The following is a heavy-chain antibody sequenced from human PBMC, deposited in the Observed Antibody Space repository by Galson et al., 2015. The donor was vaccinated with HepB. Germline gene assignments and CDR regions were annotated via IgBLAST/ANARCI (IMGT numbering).Heavy chain of an antibody. J-gene: IGHJ4*02. V-gene: IGHV3-74*03. CDR2: ITVDATNT. Sequence: SLRLSCAASGFTFEDYAMPWVRQAPGKGPVWISCITVDATNTEFADSVKGRFALSRDNARNTVYLQMNSLTAEDTAVYYCARDGGGGTPFDCWGQGTLVTVSS. CDR3: ARDGGGGTPFDC. CDR1: GFTFEDYA. D-gene: IGHD1-26*01.